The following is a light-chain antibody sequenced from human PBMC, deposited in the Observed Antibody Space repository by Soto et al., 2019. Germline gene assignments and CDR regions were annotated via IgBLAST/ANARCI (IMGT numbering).Light chain of an antibody. CDR1: SSNIGAGYD. V-gene: IGLV1-40*01. CDR3: QSYDNSLRGWV. Sequence: QSVLTQPPSVSGAPGQRVTISCTGSSSNIGAGYDVHWYQQLPGTAPKLLINANSNRPSGVPDRFSGSKSGTSASLAITGLQAEDEADYYCQSYDNSLRGWVFGGGTKLTVL. CDR2: ANS. J-gene: IGLJ3*02.